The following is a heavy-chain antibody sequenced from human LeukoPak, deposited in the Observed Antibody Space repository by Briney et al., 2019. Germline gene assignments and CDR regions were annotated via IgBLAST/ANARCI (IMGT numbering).Heavy chain of an antibody. D-gene: IGHD2-8*01. CDR1: GLTFNYYW. CDR3: ARDNGPDAFDI. Sequence: GGPLRLSFKASGLTFNYYWMSWVRQAPGKGREWVANIKKDGSEKYYVDSVKGRFTISRDNAKTSVYLQMNSLRTEDTAVYYCARDNGPDAFDIWGQGTMVTVSS. V-gene: IGHV3-7*04. CDR2: IKKDGSEK. J-gene: IGHJ3*02.